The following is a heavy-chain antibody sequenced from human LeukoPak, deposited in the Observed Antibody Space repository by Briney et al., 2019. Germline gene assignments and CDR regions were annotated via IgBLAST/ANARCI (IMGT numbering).Heavy chain of an antibody. CDR1: GFTFSSYA. V-gene: IGHV3-64D*06. J-gene: IGHJ4*02. CDR3: VKGFKNYDLDY. CDR2: ISSNGGST. Sequence: GGSLRLSCSASGFTFSSYAMHWVRQAPGKGLEYVSAISSNGGSTYYADSVKGRFTISRDNSKNTLYLQMSSLRAEDTAVYYCVKGFKNYDLDYWGQGTLVTVSS. D-gene: IGHD3-3*01.